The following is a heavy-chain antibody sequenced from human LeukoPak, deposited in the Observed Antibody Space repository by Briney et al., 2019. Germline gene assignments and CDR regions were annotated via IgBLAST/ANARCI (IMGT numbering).Heavy chain of an antibody. D-gene: IGHD4-23*01. CDR3: ARDGGPNNYWFDP. CDR1: GGSFSGYY. Sequence: SETLSLACALYGGSFSGYYGLWVRQAPGKGLEWLGEVGHSGLTNYKPSLKSRLTISLDMSKNQFSLRLTSVTAADTAVYYCARDGGPNNYWFDPWGQGTLVTVSS. CDR2: VGHSGLT. V-gene: IGHV4-34*01. J-gene: IGHJ5*02.